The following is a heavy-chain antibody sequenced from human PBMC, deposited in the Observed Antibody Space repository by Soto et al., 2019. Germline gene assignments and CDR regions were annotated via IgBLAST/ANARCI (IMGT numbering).Heavy chain of an antibody. CDR3: ARYDSSGYSWFDP. V-gene: IGHV4-59*12. J-gene: IGHJ5*02. CDR2: IYYSGST. Sequence: SEPLSLTCTVSGGSISSYYWSWIRQPPGKGLEWIGYIYYSGSTNYNPSLKSRVTISVDTSKNQFSLKLSSVTAADTAVYYCARYDSSGYSWFDPWGQGTLVTASS. CDR1: GGSISSYY. D-gene: IGHD3-22*01.